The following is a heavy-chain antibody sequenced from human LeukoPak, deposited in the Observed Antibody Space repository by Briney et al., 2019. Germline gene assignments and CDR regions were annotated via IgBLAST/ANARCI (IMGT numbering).Heavy chain of an antibody. CDR2: INPDSGAT. J-gene: IGHJ4*02. V-gene: IGHV1-2*02. Sequence: ASVKVSCKASGYTFTDYYMHWVRQAPGQGLEWMGWINPDSGATKYAQKFQGRVTMTTDTTISTAYMELNRLRSDDTAVYYCASALNTPRNSWGQGTLVTVSS. D-gene: IGHD3-16*01. CDR3: ASALNTPRNS. CDR1: GYTFTDYY.